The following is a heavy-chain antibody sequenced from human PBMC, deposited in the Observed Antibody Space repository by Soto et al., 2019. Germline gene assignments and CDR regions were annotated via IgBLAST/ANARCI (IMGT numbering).Heavy chain of an antibody. D-gene: IGHD2-15*01. J-gene: IGHJ6*04. CDR3: AREGYCSGGRCYSKFDYYYYGMDA. CDR1: GYTFTSYG. CDR2: ISAYNGNT. Sequence: GASVKVSCKASGYTFTSYGISWVRRAPGEGLEGMGWISAYNGNTNYAQKLQGRVTMTTDTSTSTAYMELRSLRSDDTAVYYCAREGYCSGGRCYSKFDYYYYGMDAWGKGNTATVPS. V-gene: IGHV1-18*04.